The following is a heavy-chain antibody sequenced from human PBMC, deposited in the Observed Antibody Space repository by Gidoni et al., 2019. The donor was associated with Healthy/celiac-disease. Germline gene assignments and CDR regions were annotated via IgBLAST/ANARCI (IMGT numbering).Heavy chain of an antibody. CDR2: ISGSGGST. Sequence: EVQLLESGGGLVQPGGSLRLSCAASGFTFSSYAMSWVRQAPGKGLEWVSAISGSGGSTYYADSVKGRFTISRDNSKNTLYLQMNSLRAEDTAVYYCAKRPYDILTGIDYMDVWGKGTTVTVSS. V-gene: IGHV3-23*01. CDR1: GFTFSSYA. CDR3: AKRPYDILTGIDYMDV. D-gene: IGHD3-9*01. J-gene: IGHJ6*03.